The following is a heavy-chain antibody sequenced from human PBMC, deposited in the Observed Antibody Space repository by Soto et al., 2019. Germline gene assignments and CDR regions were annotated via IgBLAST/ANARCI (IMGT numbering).Heavy chain of an antibody. CDR2: ISSTGDLL. CDR3: ATWVIAVGGEGF. Sequence: LVESGGRVVQPGGSLRLSCTASGFTVSDYSVNWVRQAPGKGLEWISYISSTGDLLLYADSVKGRFTIARDIAKNSLYLQMDSLRDEDSAVYYCATWVIAVGGEGFWGQGTLVTVSS. J-gene: IGHJ4*02. V-gene: IGHV3-48*02. D-gene: IGHD2-21*01. CDR1: GFTVSDYS.